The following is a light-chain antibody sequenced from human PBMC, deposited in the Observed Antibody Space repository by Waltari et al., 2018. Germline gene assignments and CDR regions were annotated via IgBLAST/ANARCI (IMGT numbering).Light chain of an antibody. V-gene: IGKV1-33*01. Sequence: DIQMTQSPSSLSASGGARVTFTFQATQDITTSLSWFQQKPGEAPRLLIYDASTLQPVVPSRFSGTGSATGFSLTITSLQLDDSATYYCQQFHSLPYTFARGTKLHIK. CDR1: QDITTS. J-gene: IGKJ2*01. CDR3: QQFHSLPYT. CDR2: DAS.